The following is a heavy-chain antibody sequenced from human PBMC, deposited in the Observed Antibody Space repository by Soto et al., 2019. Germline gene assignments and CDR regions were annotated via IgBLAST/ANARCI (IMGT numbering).Heavy chain of an antibody. CDR3: ARGTFTTVVTHPYFDY. CDR1: GFTFSSYS. D-gene: IGHD4-17*01. V-gene: IGHV3-48*02. Sequence: GGSLRLSCAASGFTFSSYSMNWVRQAPGKGLEWVSYISSSSSTIYYADSVKGRFTISRDNAKNSLYLQMNSLRDEDTAVYYCARGTFTTVVTHPYFDYWGQGTLVTVSS. J-gene: IGHJ4*02. CDR2: ISSSSSTI.